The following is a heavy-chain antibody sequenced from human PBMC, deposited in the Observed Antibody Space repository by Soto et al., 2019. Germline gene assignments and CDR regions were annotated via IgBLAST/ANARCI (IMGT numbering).Heavy chain of an antibody. CDR1: GYTFSSYH. CDR3: ARARGISFGYNYFDH. J-gene: IGHJ5*02. CDR2: INPFYGET. Sequence: ASVKVSCKASGYTFSSYHMHWVRQAPGQGLEWMGVINPFYGETRYAQKFQGRVTMTRDASTSTVYMELSSLRSEDTAVYYCARARGISFGYNYFDHWGQGTLVTVSS. V-gene: IGHV1-46*01. D-gene: IGHD5-18*01.